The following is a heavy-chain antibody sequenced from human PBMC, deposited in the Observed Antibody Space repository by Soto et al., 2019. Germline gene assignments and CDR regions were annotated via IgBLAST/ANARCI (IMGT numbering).Heavy chain of an antibody. D-gene: IGHD2-15*01. Sequence: PGGSLRLSXAASGFTFSRYALHWVRQAPGKGLEWLAVISYDGGSKYYADSVKGRFTISRENSENTLFLQMNNLRVEDTALYFCARDHVIYCSGGSCYCDHWGQRTLVTVSS. CDR1: GFTFSRYA. CDR2: ISYDGGSK. J-gene: IGHJ5*02. CDR3: ARDHVIYCSGGSCYCDH. V-gene: IGHV3-30-3*01.